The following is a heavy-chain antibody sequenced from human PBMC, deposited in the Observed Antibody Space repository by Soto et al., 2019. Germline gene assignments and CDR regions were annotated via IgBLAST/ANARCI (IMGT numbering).Heavy chain of an antibody. CDR1: GGFVSGEGDY. CDR2: INYRGTT. J-gene: IGHJ5*02. V-gene: IGHV4-31*01. CDR3: VRGWTAKDGWANWFDR. D-gene: IGHD6-19*01. Sequence: QVQLQESGPGLVRPSQTLSLTCTVSGGFVSGEGDYWSWIRQYSGRGLEWIGDINYRGTTYYNPSLKSPITISVDTSKTQFSLRLTSVTAADTAVYYCVRGWTAKDGWANWFDRWGQGTLVTVSS.